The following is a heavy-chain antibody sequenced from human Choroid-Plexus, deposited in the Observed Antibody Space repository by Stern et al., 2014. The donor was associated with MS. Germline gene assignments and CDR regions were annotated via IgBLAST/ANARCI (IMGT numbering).Heavy chain of an antibody. CDR1: GFTLGSCA. J-gene: IGHJ5*02. CDR3: AKDRQYLTYFFDH. Sequence: VQLVQSGGGVVQPGRPLRLSCVASGFTLGSCAMHWVRQAPGTGLEWVAGVSYDGSNKYYADSVKGRFTISRDNSQNTLYMQMSSLRPEDTAVYYCAKDRQYLTYFFDHWGQGSLVTASS. V-gene: IGHV3-30*18. D-gene: IGHD2/OR15-2a*01. CDR2: VSYDGSNK.